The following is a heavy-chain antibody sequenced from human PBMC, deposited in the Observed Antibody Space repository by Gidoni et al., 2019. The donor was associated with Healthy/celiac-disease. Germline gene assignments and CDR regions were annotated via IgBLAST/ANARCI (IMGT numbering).Heavy chain of an antibody. V-gene: IGHV4-34*01. D-gene: IGHD3-10*01. CDR3: ATSGNYGSGSYQKSPFDY. Sequence: QVQLQHWAAGLLTPSETLSLTCAVSGWSFSGYYWTWIRQPPGKGLEWIGEINHSGNTNYNPYLKSRVTISVDTSKNQFSLKLSSVTAADTAVYYCATSGNYGSGSYQKSPFDYWGQGTLVTVSS. CDR2: INHSGNT. CDR1: GWSFSGYY. J-gene: IGHJ4*02.